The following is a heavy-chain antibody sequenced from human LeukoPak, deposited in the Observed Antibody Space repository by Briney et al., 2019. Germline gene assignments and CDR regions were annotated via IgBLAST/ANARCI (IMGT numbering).Heavy chain of an antibody. CDR2: IRSKAYGGTP. V-gene: IGHV3-49*04. D-gene: IGHD2-2*01. Sequence: PGRSLRLSCTGSGFTFGDYAMSWVRQAPGKGLEWLAFIRSKAYGGTPEYAASVKGRFTISRDDSKNIAYVQMNSLRTEDTAVYYCTRTPSAAAPFDYWGQGSLVTVSS. CDR3: TRTPSAAAPFDY. J-gene: IGHJ4*02. CDR1: GFTFGDYA.